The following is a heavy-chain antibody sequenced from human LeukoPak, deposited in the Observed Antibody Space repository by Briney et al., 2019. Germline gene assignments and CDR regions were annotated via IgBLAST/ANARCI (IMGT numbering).Heavy chain of an antibody. V-gene: IGHV4-39*02. CDR1: GGSISSSSYY. CDR3: ARDGLRCSSTSCYTLDAFDI. D-gene: IGHD2-2*02. CDR2: IYYSGST. Sequence: SETLSLTCTVSGGSISSSSYYWGWIRQPPGKGLEWIGSIYYSGSTYYNPSLKSRVTISVDTSKNQFSLKLSSVTAADTAVYYCARDGLRCSSTSCYTLDAFDIWGQGTMVTVSS. J-gene: IGHJ3*02.